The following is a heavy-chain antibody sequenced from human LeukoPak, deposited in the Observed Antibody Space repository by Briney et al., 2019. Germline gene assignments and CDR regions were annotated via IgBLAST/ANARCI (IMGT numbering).Heavy chain of an antibody. V-gene: IGHV3-48*01. Sequence: GGSLRLSCAASGFTFSNYNMNWVRQAPGKGLEWVSYISSSSSTIHYAESVKGRFTISRDNARNSLYLQMNSLRAEDTVVYYCARDFLEDDYWGQGTLVTVSS. CDR2: ISSSSSTI. D-gene: IGHD3-3*01. J-gene: IGHJ4*02. CDR3: ARDFLEDDY. CDR1: GFTFSNYN.